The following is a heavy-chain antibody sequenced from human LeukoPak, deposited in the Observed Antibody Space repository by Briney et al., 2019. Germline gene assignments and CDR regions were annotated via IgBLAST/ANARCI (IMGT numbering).Heavy chain of an antibody. J-gene: IGHJ4*02. D-gene: IGHD3-10*01. V-gene: IGHV1-18*01. CDR3: ARGTYYYGSGRGGPFDY. CDR1: GYTFTSYG. CDR2: ISAYNGNT. Sequence: ASVKVSCKASGYTFTSYGISWVRQAPGQGLEWMGWISAYNGNTNYAQKLRGRVTMTTDTSTSTAYMELRSLRSDDTAVYYCARGTYYYGSGRGGPFDYWGQGTLVTVSS.